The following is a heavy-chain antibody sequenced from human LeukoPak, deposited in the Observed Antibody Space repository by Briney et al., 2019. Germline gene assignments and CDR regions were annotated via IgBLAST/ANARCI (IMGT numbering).Heavy chain of an antibody. CDR1: GDTFTGYY. D-gene: IGHD5-12*01. CDR2: INPNSGGT. Sequence: ASVSVSCKASGDTFTGYYMHWGRQAPGEGLEWRGWINPNSGGTNYAQTFKGRVTMTRHTSISTAYMQLSRLTSDDTAVYYCATCRDGYNFDAFDIWGQGTMVTVSS. J-gene: IGHJ3*02. V-gene: IGHV1-2*02. CDR3: ATCRDGYNFDAFDI.